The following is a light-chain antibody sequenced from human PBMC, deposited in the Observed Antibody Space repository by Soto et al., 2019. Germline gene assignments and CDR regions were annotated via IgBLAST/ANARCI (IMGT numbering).Light chain of an antibody. CDR1: QNIRNY. CDR2: AAS. J-gene: IGKJ2*01. CDR3: QQLHSTSSYT. V-gene: IGKV1-39*01. Sequence: DIQMTQSPSSLSASVGDRVTITCRASQNIRNYLNWYQQRPGKTPNLLVYAASNLRSGVPSRFSGSGSGTDFTLTISSLQPADFATYYCQQLHSTSSYTFGQGTRVDIK.